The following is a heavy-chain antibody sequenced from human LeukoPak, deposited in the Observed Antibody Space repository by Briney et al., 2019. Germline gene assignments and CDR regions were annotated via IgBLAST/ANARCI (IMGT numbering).Heavy chain of an antibody. D-gene: IGHD5-24*01. V-gene: IGHV3-21*01. CDR1: GFTFISYS. Sequence: GGCLRLSCAASGFTFISYSMNWVRQAPGKGLEWVSSISSSSSYIYYADSVKGRFTISRDNAKNSLYLQMNSLRAEDTAVYYCARDRGGGGYNLDAFDIWGQGTMVTVSS. CDR3: ARDRGGGGYNLDAFDI. J-gene: IGHJ3*02. CDR2: ISSSSSYI.